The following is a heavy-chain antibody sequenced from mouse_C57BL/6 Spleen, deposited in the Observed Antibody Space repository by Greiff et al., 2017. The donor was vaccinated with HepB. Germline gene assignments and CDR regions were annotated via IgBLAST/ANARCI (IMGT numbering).Heavy chain of an antibody. CDR3: TLHRMAY. D-gene: IGHD2-14*01. V-gene: IGHV14-4*01. CDR1: GFNIKDDY. CDR2: IDPENGDT. Sequence: VQLQQSGAELVRPGASVKLSCTASGFNIKDDYMNWVKQRPEQGLEWIGWIDPENGDTDYASKFQGKATITADTSSNTAYLQLSSLTSEDSAVYYCTLHRMAYWGQGTLVTVSA. J-gene: IGHJ3*01.